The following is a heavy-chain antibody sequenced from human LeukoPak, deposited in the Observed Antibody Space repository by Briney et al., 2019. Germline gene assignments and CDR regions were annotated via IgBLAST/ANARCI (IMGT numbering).Heavy chain of an antibody. V-gene: IGHV3-30*01. CDR3: ARGAPRLRFLEWLLYY. CDR2: ISYDGSNK. J-gene: IGHJ4*02. D-gene: IGHD3-3*01. CDR1: GFTFSSYA. Sequence: GGSLRLSCAASGFTFSSYAMHWVRQAPGKGLEWVAVISYDGSNKYYADSVKGRFTISRDNSKNTLYLQMNSLSAEDTAVYYCARGAPRLRFLEWLLYYWGQGTLVTVSS.